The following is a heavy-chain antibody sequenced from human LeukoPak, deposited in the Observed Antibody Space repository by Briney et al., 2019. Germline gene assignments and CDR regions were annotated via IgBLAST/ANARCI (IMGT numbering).Heavy chain of an antibody. CDR3: ARDSGGSYSRFDY. CDR1: GFTVSSNY. Sequence: PGGSLRLSCAASGFTVSSNYMSWVRQAPGERLEWVSSISSLSNNIYYADSVKGRFTISRDNAKNSLYLLMNSLRVEDSAVYYCARDSGGSYSRFDYWGQGTLVTVSS. D-gene: IGHD1-26*01. CDR2: ISSLSNNI. V-gene: IGHV3-21*01. J-gene: IGHJ4*02.